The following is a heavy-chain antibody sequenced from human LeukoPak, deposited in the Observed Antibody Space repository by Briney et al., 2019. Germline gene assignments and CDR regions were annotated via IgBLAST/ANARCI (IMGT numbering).Heavy chain of an antibody. CDR1: GYSISSGYY. CDR2: IYHTGNT. D-gene: IGHD6-6*01. V-gene: IGHV4-38-2*01. J-gene: IGHJ6*03. CDR3: ARAGGSSSPYYYYYMDV. Sequence: SETPSLTCAVAGYSISSGYYWAWIRQPPGRGLEWIANIYHTGNTYYNPSLNSRVAMSVDTSKNHFSLRLSSVTAADTAVYYCARAGGSSSPYYYYYMDVWGKGTTVTVSS.